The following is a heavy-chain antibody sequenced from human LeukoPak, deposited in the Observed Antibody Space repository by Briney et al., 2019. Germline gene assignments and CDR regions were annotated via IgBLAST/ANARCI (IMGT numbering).Heavy chain of an antibody. CDR2: IYYSGST. CDR3: ARAGYNPNWFDP. J-gene: IGHJ5*02. Sequence: SETLSLTCTVSGGSISSYYRSWIRQPPGKGLEWIGYIYYSGSTNYNPSLKSRVTISVDTSKNQFSLKLSSVTAADTAVYYCARAGYNPNWFDPWGQGTLVTVSS. CDR1: GGSISSYY. D-gene: IGHD5-24*01. V-gene: IGHV4-59*01.